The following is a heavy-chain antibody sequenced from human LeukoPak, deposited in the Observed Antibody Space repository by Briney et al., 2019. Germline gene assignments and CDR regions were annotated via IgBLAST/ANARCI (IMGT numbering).Heavy chain of an antibody. Sequence: PGGSLRLSCAASGFTFSDYYMSWIRQAPGEGLEWVSYISSGGGTIYYADSVKGRFTISRDNAKNSLFLQMNSLRAEGTAVYYCAGGGYDYGDYDRGRFDPWGQGTLVTVSS. J-gene: IGHJ5*02. CDR3: AGGGYDYGDYDRGRFDP. CDR1: GFTFSDYY. V-gene: IGHV3-11*01. CDR2: ISSGGGTI. D-gene: IGHD4-17*01.